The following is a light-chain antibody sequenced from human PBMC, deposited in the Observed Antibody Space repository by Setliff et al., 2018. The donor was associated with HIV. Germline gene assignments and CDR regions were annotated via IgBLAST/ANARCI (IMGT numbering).Light chain of an antibody. CDR1: TSDVGGYNF. Sequence: QSVLTQPRSVSGSPGQSVTISCTGTTSDVGGYNFVSCYQHHPGKAPKLMIYDVIKRPSGVPDRFSGSKSGNTASLTISGLQAEDEADYYCCSYAGSHTFVFGTGTKVTVL. V-gene: IGLV2-11*01. J-gene: IGLJ1*01. CDR3: CSYAGSHTFV. CDR2: DVI.